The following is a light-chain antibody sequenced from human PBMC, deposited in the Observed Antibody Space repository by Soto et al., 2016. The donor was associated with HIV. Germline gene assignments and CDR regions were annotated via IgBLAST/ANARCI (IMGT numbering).Light chain of an antibody. CDR3: QTWDNITPWV. CDR1: KLGEKY. V-gene: IGLV3-1*01. Sequence: SYELIQAPSVSVSPGQTVSITCSGDKLGEKYVCWYQQKSGQAPVLVIYQDTKRPSGIPERFSGSNSGNTATLTISGTRTMDEADYFCQTWDNITPWVFGGGTRLTVL. J-gene: IGLJ3*02. CDR2: QDT.